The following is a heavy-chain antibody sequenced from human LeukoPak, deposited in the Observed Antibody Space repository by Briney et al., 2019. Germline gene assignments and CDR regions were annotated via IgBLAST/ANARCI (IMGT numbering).Heavy chain of an antibody. Sequence: GGSLRLSCAASGFTFSSYAMHWVRQAPGKWLEWVAVISYDGSNKYYADSVKGRFTISRDNSKNTLYLQMNSLRAEDTAVYYCARDLTALSIVWELRGFDYWGQGTLVTVSS. CDR1: GFTFSSYA. D-gene: IGHD1-26*01. CDR2: ISYDGSNK. V-gene: IGHV3-30*04. J-gene: IGHJ4*02. CDR3: ARDLTALSIVWELRGFDY.